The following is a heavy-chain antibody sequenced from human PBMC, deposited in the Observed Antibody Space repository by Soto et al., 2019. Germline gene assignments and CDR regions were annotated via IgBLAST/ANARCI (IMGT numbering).Heavy chain of an antibody. CDR1: GYTFTSYA. J-gene: IGHJ6*03. CDR2: INAGNGNT. CDR3: ARAYYDFWSGYYYYYYYYMDV. V-gene: IGHV1-3*01. D-gene: IGHD3-3*01. Sequence: GASVKVSCKASGYTFTSYAMHWVRQAPGQRLEWMGWINAGNGNTKYSQKFQGRVTITRDTSASTAYMELSSLRSEDTAVYYCARAYYDFWSGYYYYYYYYMDVWGKGTTVTVSS.